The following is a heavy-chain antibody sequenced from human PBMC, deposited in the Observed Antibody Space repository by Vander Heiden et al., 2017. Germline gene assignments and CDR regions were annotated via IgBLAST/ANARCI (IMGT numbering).Heavy chain of an antibody. CDR1: GFTFISYS. D-gene: IGHD3-10*01. J-gene: IGHJ4*02. Sequence: EVQLVESGGGLVKPGGSLRLSCAASGFTFISYSMNVVRQAPGKGLEWVSYISSSSSYIYYADSVKGRFTISRDNAKNSLYLQMNSLRAEDTAVYYCARNLKNYYGSGSYYYYFDYWGQGTLVTVSS. CDR3: ARNLKNYYGSGSYYYYFDY. V-gene: IGHV3-21*01. CDR2: ISSSSSYI.